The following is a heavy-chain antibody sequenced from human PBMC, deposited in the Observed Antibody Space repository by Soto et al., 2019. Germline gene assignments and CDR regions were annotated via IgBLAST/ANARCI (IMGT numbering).Heavy chain of an antibody. Sequence: EVQLLESGGGLVQPGGSLRLSCAASGFTFSSYAMSWVRQAPGKGLEWVSAISGSGGSTYYADSVKGRFTIPRDNSKNTLYLQMNSRRAEDTPVYYCAKEMEELPTETNLFDPWGQGPLVTVSS. CDR2: ISGSGGST. CDR3: AKEMEELPTETNLFDP. V-gene: IGHV3-23*01. D-gene: IGHD4-17*01. CDR1: GFTFSSYA. J-gene: IGHJ5*02.